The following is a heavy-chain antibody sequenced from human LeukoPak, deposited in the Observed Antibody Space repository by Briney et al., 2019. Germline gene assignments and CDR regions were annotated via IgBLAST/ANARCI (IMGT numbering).Heavy chain of an antibody. V-gene: IGHV4-4*07. Sequence: SETLSLTCGVSGVSISSHYWNWIRQPAGKGLEWIGRIYSRGSADYNPSLKSRVIMSADTSKNQCSLKVTSVTAADTAVYYCAREGPGATPFDYWGQGTLVTVSS. CDR2: IYSRGSA. CDR1: GVSISSHY. J-gene: IGHJ4*02. CDR3: AREGPGATPFDY. D-gene: IGHD2-2*01.